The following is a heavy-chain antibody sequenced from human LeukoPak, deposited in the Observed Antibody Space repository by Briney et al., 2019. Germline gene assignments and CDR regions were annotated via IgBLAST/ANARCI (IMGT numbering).Heavy chain of an antibody. Sequence: SGASLRLSCAVSGLTFSSYAMTWVRQAPGKGLEWVSVISGSGGTTYYADSVKGRFTISRDDSKDTLYLQMNSLRAEDTAIYYCAKASGTGAYLPFDSWGQGTLVTVSS. CDR1: GLTFSSYA. J-gene: IGHJ4*02. V-gene: IGHV3-23*01. CDR2: ISGSGGTT. CDR3: AKASGTGAYLPFDS. D-gene: IGHD2-8*02.